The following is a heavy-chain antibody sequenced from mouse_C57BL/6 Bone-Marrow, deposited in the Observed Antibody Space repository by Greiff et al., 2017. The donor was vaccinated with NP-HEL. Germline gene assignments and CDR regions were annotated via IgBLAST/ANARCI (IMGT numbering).Heavy chain of an antibody. J-gene: IGHJ3*01. Sequence: QVQLQQPGAELVMPGASVKLSCKASGYTFTSYWMHWVKQRPGQGLEWIGEIDPSDSYTNYNQKFKGKSTLTVDKSSSTAYMQISSLTSEDSAVYYCAREWYDYDGAWFAYWGQGTLVTVSA. V-gene: IGHV1-69*01. CDR3: AREWYDYDGAWFAY. D-gene: IGHD2-4*01. CDR2: IDPSDSYT. CDR1: GYTFTSYW.